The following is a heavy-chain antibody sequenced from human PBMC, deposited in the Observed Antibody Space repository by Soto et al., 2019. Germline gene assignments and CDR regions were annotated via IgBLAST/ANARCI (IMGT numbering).Heavy chain of an antibody. Sequence: QVPLVQSGAEVKKPGSSVKVSCKASGGTFSSYAISWVRQAPGQGLEWMGGIIPIFGTANYAQKFQGRVTITADESTSTAYMELSSLRSEDTAVYYCARLGVVVVAAGRSFDPWGQGTLVTVSS. CDR2: IIPIFGTA. D-gene: IGHD2-15*01. V-gene: IGHV1-69*01. J-gene: IGHJ5*02. CDR3: ARLGVVVVAAGRSFDP. CDR1: GGTFSSYA.